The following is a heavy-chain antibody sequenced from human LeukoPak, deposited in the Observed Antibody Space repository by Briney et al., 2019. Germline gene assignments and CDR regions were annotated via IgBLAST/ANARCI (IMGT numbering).Heavy chain of an antibody. CDR3: ARDKGGYYYDSSGFDY. CDR1: GFTFNNYA. Sequence: PGRSLRLSCAASGFTFNNYAMQWVRQAPGKGLEWVAVISYDGNKKYYADSVKGRFTISRDNSKNTLYLQMNSLRTEDTAVYYCARDKGGYYYDSSGFDYWGQGTLVTVSS. J-gene: IGHJ4*02. CDR2: ISYDGNKK. D-gene: IGHD3-22*01. V-gene: IGHV3-30-3*01.